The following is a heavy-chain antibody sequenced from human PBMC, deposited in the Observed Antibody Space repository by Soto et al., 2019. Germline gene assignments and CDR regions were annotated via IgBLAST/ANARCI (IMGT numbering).Heavy chain of an antibody. CDR3: ARDRGGSGTDYYYGMDV. CDR1: GFTFSSYG. D-gene: IGHD3-10*01. Sequence: QVQLVESGGGVVQPGRSLRLSCAASGFTFSSYGMHWVRQAPGKRLEWVAVIWYDGSNKYYADSVKGRFTISRDNSKNTLYLQMNSLRAEDTAVYYCARDRGGSGTDYYYGMDVWGQGTTVTVSS. CDR2: IWYDGSNK. J-gene: IGHJ6*02. V-gene: IGHV3-33*01.